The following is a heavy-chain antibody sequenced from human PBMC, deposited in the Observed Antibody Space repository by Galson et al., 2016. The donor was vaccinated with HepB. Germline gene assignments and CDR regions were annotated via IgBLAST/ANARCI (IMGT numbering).Heavy chain of an antibody. V-gene: IGHV4-61*02. Sequence: TLSLTCTVAGGSVSSGDYYWSWIRQPAGKGLQWIGRIYTSGSTNYNPSLKSRVTISLDTSKKQFSLKLSSVTAADTAEYPCARTPPYYYGSGGPSFYYFDYWGQGILVPVSS. CDR3: ARTPPYYYGSGGPSFYYFDY. J-gene: IGHJ4*02. CDR1: GGSVSSGDYY. D-gene: IGHD3-10*01. CDR2: IYTSGST.